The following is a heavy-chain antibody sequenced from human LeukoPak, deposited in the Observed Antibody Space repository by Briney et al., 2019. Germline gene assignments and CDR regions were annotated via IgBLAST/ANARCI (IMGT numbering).Heavy chain of an antibody. V-gene: IGHV1-8*01. CDR1: GYTFTSYD. J-gene: IGHJ5*02. CDR3: ARTPRGYSYEDWFDP. Sequence: GASVKVSCKASGYTFTSYDINWVRQATGQGLEWMGWMNPNSGNTGYAQKFQGRVTMTRNTSISTAYMELSSLRSEDTAVYFSARTPRGYSYEDWFDPWGQGTLVTVSS. D-gene: IGHD5-18*01. CDR2: MNPNSGNT.